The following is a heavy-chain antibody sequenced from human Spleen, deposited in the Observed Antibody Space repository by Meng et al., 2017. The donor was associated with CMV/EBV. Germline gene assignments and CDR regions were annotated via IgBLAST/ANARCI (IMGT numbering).Heavy chain of an antibody. V-gene: IGHV3-9*03. CDR2: ISSNGRYL. Sequence: SLKISCEASGFTFDEYAMHWVRQVPGKGLEWVSAISSNGRYLGYADSVQGRFTISRDNAKNSLYLQMNSLRAEDMALYYCAKSSERSVYYFGDYCDYWGQGTLVTVSS. CDR1: GFTFDEYA. CDR3: AKSSERSVYYFGDYCDY. D-gene: IGHD3-3*01. J-gene: IGHJ4*02.